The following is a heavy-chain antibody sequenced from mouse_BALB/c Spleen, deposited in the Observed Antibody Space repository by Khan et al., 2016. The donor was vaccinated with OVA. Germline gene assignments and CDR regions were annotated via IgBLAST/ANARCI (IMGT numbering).Heavy chain of an antibody. D-gene: IGHD2-3*01. Sequence: EVELVESGGGLVQPGGSLKLSCATSGFTFSDYYMYWVRQTPEKRLEWVAYLSNRGTTTYYPDTVRGRFTISRANATNTLYLHMSRLESEDTARYYCAREGDDGGLAYWGQGTLVTVSA. J-gene: IGHJ3*01. CDR3: AREGDDGGLAY. CDR2: LSNRGTTT. V-gene: IGHV5-12*02. CDR1: GFTFSDYY.